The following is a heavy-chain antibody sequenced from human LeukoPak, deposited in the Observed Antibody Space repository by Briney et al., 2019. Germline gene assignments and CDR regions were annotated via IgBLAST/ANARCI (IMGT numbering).Heavy chain of an antibody. J-gene: IGHJ4*02. CDR2: IYYSGST. CDR3: ARKKGSRTYFDY. V-gene: IGHV4-39*07. CDR1: GGSISSSSYY. Sequence: SETLSLTCTVSGGSISSSSYYWGWIRQPPGKGLEWIGSIYYSGSTYYNPSLKSRVTISVDTSKNQFSLKLSSVTAADTAVYYCARKKGSRTYFDYWGQGTLVTVSS.